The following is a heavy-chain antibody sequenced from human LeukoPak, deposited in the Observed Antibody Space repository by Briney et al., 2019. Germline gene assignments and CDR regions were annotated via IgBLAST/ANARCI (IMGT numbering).Heavy chain of an antibody. CDR3: ARVSSSGWRDFDY. CDR2: IYSGGTT. J-gene: IGHJ4*02. D-gene: IGHD6-19*01. V-gene: IGHV3-53*01. Sequence: GSLRLSCAASGFTVNYMSWVRQAPGKGLEWVSLIYSGGTTYYADSVKGRFTISRYNSKNTLYLQMNSLRAEDTAVYYCARVSSSGWRDFDYWGQGTLVTVSS. CDR1: GFTVNY.